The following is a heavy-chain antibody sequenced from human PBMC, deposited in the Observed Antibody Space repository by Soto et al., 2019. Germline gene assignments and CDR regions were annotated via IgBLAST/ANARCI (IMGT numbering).Heavy chain of an antibody. V-gene: IGHV4-4*07. D-gene: IGHD6-13*01. CDR1: GGSISSYY. CDR3: ARDLPAAGYYYYYGMDV. Sequence: NPSETLSLTCTVSGGSISSYYWSWIRQPAGKGLEWIGRIYTSGSTNYNPSLKSRVTMSVDTSKNQFSLKLSSVTAADTAVYYCARDLPAAGYYYYYGMDVWGQGTTVTVSS. J-gene: IGHJ6*02. CDR2: IYTSGST.